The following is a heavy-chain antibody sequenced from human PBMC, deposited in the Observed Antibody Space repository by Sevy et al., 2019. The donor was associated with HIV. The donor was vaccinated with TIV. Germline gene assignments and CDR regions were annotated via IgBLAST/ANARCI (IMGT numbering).Heavy chain of an antibody. D-gene: IGHD3-3*01. Sequence: GESLKISCKGSGYSFTSYWIDWVRQMPGKGLEWMGIIYPGDSDTRYSPSFQGQVTISADKSISTAYLQWSSLKASDTAMYYCARGRFLEWLYDAFDIWGQRTMVTVS. J-gene: IGHJ3*02. V-gene: IGHV5-51*01. CDR3: ARGRFLEWLYDAFDI. CDR2: IYPGDSDT. CDR1: GYSFTSYW.